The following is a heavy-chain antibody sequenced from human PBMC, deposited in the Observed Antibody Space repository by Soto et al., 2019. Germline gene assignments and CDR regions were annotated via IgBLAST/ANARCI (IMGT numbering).Heavy chain of an antibody. Sequence: SETLSLTCAVYGGSFSGYYWSWIRQPPGKGLEWIGEINHSGSTNYNPSLKSRVTISVDTSKNQFSLKLSSVTAADTAVYYCARVRRYSSGWFSKYFDYWGQGTLVTVSS. CDR2: INHSGST. D-gene: IGHD6-19*01. CDR1: GGSFSGYY. J-gene: IGHJ4*02. CDR3: ARVRRYSSGWFSKYFDY. V-gene: IGHV4-34*01.